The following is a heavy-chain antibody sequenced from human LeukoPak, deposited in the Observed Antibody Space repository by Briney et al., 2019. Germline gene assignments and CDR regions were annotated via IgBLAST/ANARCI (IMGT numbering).Heavy chain of an antibody. D-gene: IGHD3-16*01. CDR3: ARVGGG. CDR2: ISSSNSTI. CDR1: GFTFSSYS. V-gene: IGHV3-48*04. Sequence: GGSLRLSCTASGFTFSSYSMNWVRQAPGKGLEWVSYISSSNSTIYYADPVKGRFTISRDNAKNSLYLQMNSLRAEDTAVYYCARVGGGWGQGTLVTVSS. J-gene: IGHJ4*02.